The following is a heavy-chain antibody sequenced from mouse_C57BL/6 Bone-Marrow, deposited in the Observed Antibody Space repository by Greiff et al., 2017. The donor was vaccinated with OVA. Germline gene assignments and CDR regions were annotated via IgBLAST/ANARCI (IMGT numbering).Heavy chain of an antibody. V-gene: IGHV2-2*01. CDR3: ARKGDDDYEDYFDY. D-gene: IGHD2-4*01. Sequence: QVQLQQSGPGLVPPSQSLSITCTVSGFSLTSYGVHWVRPSPGKGLEWLGVIWSGGSTDYNAAFISRLSISQNNSKSQVFFTMNSLQADDTAIYYCARKGDDDYEDYFDYWGQGTTLTVSS. J-gene: IGHJ2*01. CDR1: GFSLTSYG. CDR2: IWSGGST.